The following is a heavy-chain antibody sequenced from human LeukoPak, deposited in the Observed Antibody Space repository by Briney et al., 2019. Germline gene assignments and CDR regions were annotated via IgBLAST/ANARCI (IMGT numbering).Heavy chain of an antibody. CDR1: GFTFSSYW. V-gene: IGHV3-74*01. CDR2: INSDGSST. D-gene: IGHD3-22*01. Sequence: GGSLRLSCAASGFTFSSYWMHWVRQAPGKGLVWVSRINSDGSSTSYADPVKGRFTISRDNAKNTLYLQVNSLRAEDTAVYYCARVGPSSDFDYWGQGTLVTVSS. J-gene: IGHJ4*02. CDR3: ARVGPSSDFDY.